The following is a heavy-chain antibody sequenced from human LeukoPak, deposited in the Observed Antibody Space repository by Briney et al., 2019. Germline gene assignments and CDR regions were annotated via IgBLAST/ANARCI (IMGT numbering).Heavy chain of an antibody. CDR1: GGSISSYY. CDR2: IYYSGST. V-gene: IGHV4-59*01. J-gene: IGHJ4*02. D-gene: IGHD3-10*01. Sequence: PSETLSLTCTVSGGSISSYYWSWIRQPPGKGLGWIGYIYYSGSTNYNPSLKSRVTISVDTSKNQFSLKLSSVTAADTAVYYCAKSTSGENAYGFFDNGGKETLAPVSS. CDR3: AKSTSGENAYGFFDN.